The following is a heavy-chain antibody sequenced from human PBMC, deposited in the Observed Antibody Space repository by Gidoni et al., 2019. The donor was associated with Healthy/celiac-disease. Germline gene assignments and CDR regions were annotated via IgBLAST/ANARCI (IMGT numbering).Heavy chain of an antibody. V-gene: IGHV4-59*01. CDR2: IYYSGST. Sequence: QPPGKGLEWIGYIYYSGSTNYNPSLKSRVTISVDTSKNQFSLKLSSVTAADTAVYYCARETVVVVAATGDYYYDGMDVWGQGTTVTVSS. J-gene: IGHJ6*02. CDR3: ARETVVVVAATGDYYYDGMDV. D-gene: IGHD2-15*01.